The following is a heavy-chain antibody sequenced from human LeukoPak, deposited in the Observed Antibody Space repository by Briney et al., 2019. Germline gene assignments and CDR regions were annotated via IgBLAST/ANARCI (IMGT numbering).Heavy chain of an antibody. Sequence: GASVKVSCKASGYTFTGGYSMHWLRQAPGQGPEWMGWINPNNGGTTYAQKFQGRVTMTRDTSISTAYMELSGLRSDDTAVYYCARKGSDSSGSIDYWGQGTLVTVSS. CDR1: GYTFTGGYS. V-gene: IGHV1-2*02. CDR3: ARKGSDSSGSIDY. D-gene: IGHD3-22*01. CDR2: INPNNGGT. J-gene: IGHJ4*02.